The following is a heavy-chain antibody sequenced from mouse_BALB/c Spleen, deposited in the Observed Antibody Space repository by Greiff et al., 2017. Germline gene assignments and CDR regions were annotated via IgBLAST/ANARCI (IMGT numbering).Heavy chain of an antibody. CDR3: ARIKYGNYYAMDY. Sequence: QVQLQQPGAELVRPGASVKLSCKASGYSFTSYWMNWVKQRPGQGLEWIGMIQPSDSETRLNQKFKDKATLTVGKSSSTAYMQLSSPTSEDSAVYYCARIKYGNYYAMDYWGQGTSVTVSS. CDR2: IQPSDSET. J-gene: IGHJ4*01. V-gene: IGHV1-61*01. D-gene: IGHD2-10*02. CDR1: GYSFTSYW.